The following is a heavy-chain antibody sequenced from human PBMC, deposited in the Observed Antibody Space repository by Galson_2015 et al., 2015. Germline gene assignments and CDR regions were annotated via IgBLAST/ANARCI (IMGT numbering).Heavy chain of an antibody. Sequence: SLRLSCAATGFTISSYWMSWVRQAPGKGLEWVANIKEDGSEKNYVDSVKGRFTISRDNAKNSQYLQMSGLRVEDTAMYYCATAVVASLWGQGTLVTVSS. V-gene: IGHV3-7*01. CDR3: ATAVVASL. CDR2: IKEDGSEK. J-gene: IGHJ4*02. CDR1: GFTISSYW. D-gene: IGHD4-23*01.